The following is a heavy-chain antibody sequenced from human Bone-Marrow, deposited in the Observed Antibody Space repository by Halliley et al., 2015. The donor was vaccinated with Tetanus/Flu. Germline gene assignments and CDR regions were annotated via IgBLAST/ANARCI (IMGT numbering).Heavy chain of an antibody. J-gene: IGHJ4*02. Sequence: TLSLTCTVSGGSISSDSYYWAWIRQPPGKGLEWIGSIHYGGSTYYNASLTSRVTISVDTSKNQFSLQLSSVTAADTAVYYCPSGTGYYWGQGTLVTVSS. CDR3: PSGTGYY. D-gene: IGHD1-1*01. CDR1: GGSISSDSYY. V-gene: IGHV4-39*01. CDR2: IHYGGST.